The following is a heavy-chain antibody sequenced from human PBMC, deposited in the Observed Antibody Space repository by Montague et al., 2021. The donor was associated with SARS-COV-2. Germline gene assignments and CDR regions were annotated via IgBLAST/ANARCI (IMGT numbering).Heavy chain of an antibody. D-gene: IGHD3-22*01. CDR3: ASGSTGYYTPRPFDY. CDR2: TYYRSKWYN. CDR1: GDSVSSNSAA. Sequence: CAISGDSVSSNSAAWNWIRQSPSRDLEWLGMTYYRSKWYNDYAVSVKSRITINPDTSKNQFSLQLNSVTPEDTAVYYCASGSTGYYTPRPFDYWGQVTQVTVSS. J-gene: IGHJ4*02. V-gene: IGHV6-1*01.